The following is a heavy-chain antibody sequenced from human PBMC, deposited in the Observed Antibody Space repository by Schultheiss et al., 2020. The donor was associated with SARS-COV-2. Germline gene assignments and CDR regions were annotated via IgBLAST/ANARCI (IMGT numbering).Heavy chain of an antibody. D-gene: IGHD3-3*01. CDR2: INHSGST. V-gene: IGHV4-34*01. J-gene: IGHJ4*02. CDR1: GGSISSYY. CDR3: ASIITIFGVVTYFDY. Sequence: SETLSLTCTVSGGSISSYYWSWIRQPPGKGLEWIGEINHSGSTNYNPSLKSRVTISVDTSKNQFSLKLSSVTAADTAVYYCASIITIFGVVTYFDYWGQGTLVTVSS.